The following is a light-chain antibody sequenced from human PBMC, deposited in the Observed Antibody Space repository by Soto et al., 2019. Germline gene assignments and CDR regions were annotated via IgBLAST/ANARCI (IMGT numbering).Light chain of an antibody. Sequence: QSVLTQPPSMSGAPGQRVTISCTGSSSNFGAGYDVHWYQHLPGTAPKLLIYGNNNRPSGVPDRFSGSKSGTSASLAITGLQAEDEADYYCPTYDSSLNGGVFGGGTKLTVL. J-gene: IGLJ3*02. CDR2: GNN. CDR1: SSNFGAGYD. CDR3: PTYDSSLNGGV. V-gene: IGLV1-40*01.